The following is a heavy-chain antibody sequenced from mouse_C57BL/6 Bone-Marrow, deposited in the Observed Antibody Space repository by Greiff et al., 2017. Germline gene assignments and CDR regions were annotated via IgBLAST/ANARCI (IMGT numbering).Heavy chain of an antibody. CDR3: AKGYSSWFAY. CDR1: GFTFSDYG. V-gene: IGHV5-17*01. CDR2: IRSGSSTI. D-gene: IGHD2-12*01. J-gene: IGHJ3*01. Sequence: EVKLMESGGGLVKPGGSLKLSCAASGFTFSDYGMHWVRQAPETGLEWVAYIRSGSSTIYYADTVKGRFTISRDNAKNTLFLQMTSLRSEDTAMDYCAKGYSSWFAYWGQGTLVTVSA.